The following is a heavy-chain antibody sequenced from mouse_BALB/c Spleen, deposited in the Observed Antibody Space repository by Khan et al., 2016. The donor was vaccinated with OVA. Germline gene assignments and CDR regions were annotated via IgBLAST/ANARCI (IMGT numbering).Heavy chain of an antibody. V-gene: IGHV2-9*02. D-gene: IGHD2-1*01. CDR1: GFSSTNYG. CDR2: IWAGGST. Sequence: VQLKESGPGLVAPSQSLSITCTVSGFSSTNYGVNWVRQPPGKGLEWLGVIWAGGSTNYNSALMSRLSIIKDKSYSHVFLILNSLQTDDTAVYYGATVCYGKRYYAMDYWGQGTSVTVSS. J-gene: IGHJ4*01. CDR3: ATVCYGKRYYAMDY.